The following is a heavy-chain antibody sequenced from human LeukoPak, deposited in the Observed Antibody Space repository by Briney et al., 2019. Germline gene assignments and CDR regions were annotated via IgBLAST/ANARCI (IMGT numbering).Heavy chain of an antibody. D-gene: IGHD1-26*01. J-gene: IGHJ6*01. V-gene: IGHV3-15*01. CDR2: IKSKTDGGTT. CDR3: TTDGSYYLGLYYYGMDV. CDR1: GFTFSSYW. Sequence: GGSLRLSCAASGFTFSSYWMSWVRQAPGKGLEWVGRIKSKTDGGTTGYAAPVKGRFTISRDDSKNTLYLQMNSLKTEDTAVYYCTTDGSYYLGLYYYGMDVWGPRDHGHRLL.